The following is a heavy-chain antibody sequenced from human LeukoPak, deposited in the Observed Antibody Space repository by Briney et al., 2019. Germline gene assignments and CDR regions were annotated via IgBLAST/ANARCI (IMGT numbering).Heavy chain of an antibody. V-gene: IGHV3-23*01. Sequence: GGSLRLSCAASGFTFSSYAMSWVRQAPGKGLEWVSAISGSGGSTYYADSVKGRFTISRDNSKNTLYLQMNSLGAEDTAVYYCAKGTRYSYGDLVDYWGQGTLVTVSS. CDR3: AKGTRYSYGDLVDY. J-gene: IGHJ4*02. D-gene: IGHD5-18*01. CDR1: GFTFSSYA. CDR2: ISGSGGST.